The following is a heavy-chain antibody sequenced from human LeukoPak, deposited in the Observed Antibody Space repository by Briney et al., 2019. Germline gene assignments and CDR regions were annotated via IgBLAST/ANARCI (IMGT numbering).Heavy chain of an antibody. CDR3: ARAGGNYRHNWFDP. Sequence: SETLSLTCAVYGGSFSGYYWSWIRQPPGKGLEWIGEINHSGSTNYNPSLKSRVTISVDTSKNQFSLKLSSVTAADTAVYYCARAGGNYRHNWFDPWGQGTLVTVSS. J-gene: IGHJ5*02. CDR1: GGSFSGYY. D-gene: IGHD3-22*01. V-gene: IGHV4-34*01. CDR2: INHSGST.